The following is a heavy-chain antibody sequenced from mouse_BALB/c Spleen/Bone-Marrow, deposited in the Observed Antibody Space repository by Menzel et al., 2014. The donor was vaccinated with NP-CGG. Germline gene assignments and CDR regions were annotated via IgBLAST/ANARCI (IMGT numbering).Heavy chain of an antibody. Sequence: QVQLQQSGAELAKPGASVKMSCKASGYTFTSYWMHWVKQRPGQVLEWIGYINPSPGYTEYNLKFKDKATLTADKSSSTAYIQLSSLTSEDSAVYYCASPYGYEDYSAMDYWGQGTSVTVSS. CDR2: INPSPGYT. V-gene: IGHV1-7*01. CDR3: ASPYGYEDYSAMDY. D-gene: IGHD1-2*01. CDR1: GYTFTSYW. J-gene: IGHJ4*01.